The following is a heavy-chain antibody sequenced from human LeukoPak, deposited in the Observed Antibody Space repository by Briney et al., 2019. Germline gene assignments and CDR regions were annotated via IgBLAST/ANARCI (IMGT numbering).Heavy chain of an antibody. Sequence: GGTLRLSCAASGFTFSSYAMSWVRQAPGKGLEWVPLISGSGASTHYPDSVKGRFTISRDNSKNTLSLQMNSLRAEDTAVYYCAPDLRGSAWSLDDWGQGTLVTVSS. CDR1: GFTFSSYA. V-gene: IGHV3-23*01. J-gene: IGHJ4*02. CDR2: ISGSGAST. D-gene: IGHD6-13*01. CDR3: APDLRGSAWSLDD.